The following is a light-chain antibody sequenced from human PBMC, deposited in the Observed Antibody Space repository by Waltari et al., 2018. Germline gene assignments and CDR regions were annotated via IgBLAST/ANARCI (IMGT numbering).Light chain of an antibody. CDR1: QGISNF. J-gene: IGKJ1*01. Sequence: IQLTQSPSTQSASVGDRVTITCRPSQGISNFLAWYQQKPGKAPEVLIFAASTLRTGVPSRFSGRGSGTDFTLTISSLQPEDFATYFCQQLDTYPRTFGQGTKVEIK. CDR3: QQLDTYPRT. V-gene: IGKV1-9*01. CDR2: AAS.